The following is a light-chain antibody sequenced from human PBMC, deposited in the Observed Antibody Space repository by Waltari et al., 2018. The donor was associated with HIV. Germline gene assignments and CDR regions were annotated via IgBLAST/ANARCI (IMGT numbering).Light chain of an antibody. CDR2: ASN. J-gene: IGLJ1*01. V-gene: IGLV1-51*01. CDR1: SSNIGNNY. Sequence: QSVLTQPPSVSAAPGQKVTISCSGSSSNIGNNYVSWYQQLPGTAPKRLIYASNKRPSGIPDRFSGSKSGTSATLGITGLRTGDEAGYYCGTWDSSLSAYVFGTGTKVTVL. CDR3: GTWDSSLSAYV.